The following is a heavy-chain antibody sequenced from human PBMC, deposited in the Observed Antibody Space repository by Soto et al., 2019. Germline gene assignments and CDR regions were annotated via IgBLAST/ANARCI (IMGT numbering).Heavy chain of an antibody. CDR3: ATRMTTAPY. CDR2: IYSGGGT. CDR1: GFTVSNNY. J-gene: IGHJ4*02. Sequence: EVQLVQSGGGLVQPGGSLRLSCAASGFTVSNNYLSWVRQAPGKGLQWVSLIYSGGGTDYAESVKGRFTISRDNSKNTLYLQMNSLKAEDTAIYYCATRMTTAPYWGQGTLVTVSS. V-gene: IGHV3-66*01. D-gene: IGHD4-17*01.